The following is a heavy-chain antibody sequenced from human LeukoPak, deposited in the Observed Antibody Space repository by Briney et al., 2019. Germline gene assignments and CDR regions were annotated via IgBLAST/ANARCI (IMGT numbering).Heavy chain of an antibody. CDR2: IKQDGSEK. CDR1: GLTFSSNW. CDR3: ARDGAQSGTQIFIHGWFDP. D-gene: IGHD1-14*01. V-gene: IGHV3-7*01. Sequence: GGSLRLSCAASGLTFSSNWMTWVSHAPGKGLEWVAHIKQDGSEKYYVDSVKGRFTISRDNSKNSLYLQMNSLRAEDTAVYYCARDGAQSGTQIFIHGWFDPWGQGTLVTVSS. J-gene: IGHJ5*02.